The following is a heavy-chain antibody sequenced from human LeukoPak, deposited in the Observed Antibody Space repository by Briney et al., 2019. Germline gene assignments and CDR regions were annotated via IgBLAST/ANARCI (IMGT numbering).Heavy chain of an antibody. CDR3: ARVSAGEWLAYYFDY. CDR1: GFTFSSYE. Sequence: GGSLRLSCAASGFTFSSYEMNWVRQAPGKGLEWVSYISSSGSTIYYADSVKGRFTISRDNAKNSLYLQMNSLRAEDTAVYYCARVSAGEWLAYYFDYWGQGTMVTVSS. V-gene: IGHV3-48*03. D-gene: IGHD6-19*01. J-gene: IGHJ4*02. CDR2: ISSSGSTI.